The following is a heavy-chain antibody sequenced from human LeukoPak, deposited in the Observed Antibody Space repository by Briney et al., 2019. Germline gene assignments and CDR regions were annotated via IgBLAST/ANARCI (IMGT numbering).Heavy chain of an antibody. D-gene: IGHD3-22*01. J-gene: IGHJ4*02. CDR1: GGSISSYY. V-gene: IGHV4-59*01. CDR2: IYYSGST. CDR3: ARENYYDSSGYYWIDY. Sequence: SETLSLTCTVSGGSISSYYWSWIRQPPGKGLEWIGNIYYSGSTNYNPSLKSRVTISGDTSKNQFSLKLSSVTAADTAVYYCARENYYDSSGYYWIDYWGQGTLVTVSS.